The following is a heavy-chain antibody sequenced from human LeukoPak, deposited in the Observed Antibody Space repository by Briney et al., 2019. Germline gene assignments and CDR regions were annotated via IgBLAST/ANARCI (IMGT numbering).Heavy chain of an antibody. CDR2: INPSGGST. J-gene: IGHJ1*01. D-gene: IGHD2-2*01. CDR1: GYTFTSYY. Sequence: ASVKVSCKASGYTFTSYYMHWVRQAPGQGLEWMGIINPSGGSTNYAQKFQGRVTMTRDMSTSTAYMELSRLRSEDTAVYYCARARYCSSTSCYLRAEYFQYWGQGTLVTVSS. V-gene: IGHV1-46*01. CDR3: ARARYCSSTSCYLRAEYFQY.